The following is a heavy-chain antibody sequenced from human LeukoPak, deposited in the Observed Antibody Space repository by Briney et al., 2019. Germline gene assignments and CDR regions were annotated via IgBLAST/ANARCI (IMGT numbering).Heavy chain of an antibody. V-gene: IGHV3-30*04. CDR3: ARDDGDYAFDY. Sequence: GGSLRLSCAASGFTFSSYAMHWVRQAPGKGLEWVAVISYDGSNKYYADSVKGRFTISRDNAKNSLYLQMNSLRAEDTAVYYCARDDGDYAFDYWGQGTLVTVSS. D-gene: IGHD4-17*01. CDR2: ISYDGSNK. CDR1: GFTFSSYA. J-gene: IGHJ4*02.